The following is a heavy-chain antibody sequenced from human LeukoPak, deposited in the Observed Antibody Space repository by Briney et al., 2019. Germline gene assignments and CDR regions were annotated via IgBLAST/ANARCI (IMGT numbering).Heavy chain of an antibody. J-gene: IGHJ3*02. Sequence: ASVKVSCKASGYNFTDYYMHWVRQAPGQGLEWMGIINPSGDSTSSAQTFQGRVTMTRDMSTSTVYMALSSLRTEDTAVYYCARGRHSYESSDYYYEGDAFDIWGQGTMVTVSS. V-gene: IGHV1-46*01. D-gene: IGHD3-22*01. CDR3: ARGRHSYESSDYYYEGDAFDI. CDR1: GYNFTDYY. CDR2: INPSGDST.